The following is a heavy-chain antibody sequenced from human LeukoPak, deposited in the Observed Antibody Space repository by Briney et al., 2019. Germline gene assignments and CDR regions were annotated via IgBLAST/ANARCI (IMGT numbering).Heavy chain of an antibody. CDR1: GFTFSSYT. CDR3: VRDWSYAFDL. V-gene: IGHV3-48*02. J-gene: IGHJ3*01. CDR2: IMRTAADVT. Sequence: PGGSLRLSCAASGFTFSSYTMNWVRQAPGKGLGWISYIMRTAADVTSYADSVEGRFTISRDDAKNSLYLQMNSLRDDDTAVYYCVRDWSYAFDLWGQGTMVTVSS.